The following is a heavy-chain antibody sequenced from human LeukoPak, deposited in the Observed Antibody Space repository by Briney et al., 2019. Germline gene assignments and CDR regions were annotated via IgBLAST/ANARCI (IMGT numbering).Heavy chain of an antibody. Sequence: GGSLRLSCAASGFTFSSYWMSWVRQAPGKGLEWVANIKQDGCEKYYVDSVKGRFTISRDNAKNSLYLQMNSLRAEDTAVYYCARGGYYYDSSGYYLLPPFDYWGQGTLVTVSS. D-gene: IGHD3-22*01. V-gene: IGHV3-7*01. CDR3: ARGGYYYDSSGYYLLPPFDY. J-gene: IGHJ4*02. CDR1: GFTFSSYW. CDR2: IKQDGCEK.